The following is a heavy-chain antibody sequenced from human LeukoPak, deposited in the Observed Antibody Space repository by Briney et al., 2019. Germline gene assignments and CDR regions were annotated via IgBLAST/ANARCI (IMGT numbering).Heavy chain of an antibody. CDR1: GFTFSDYW. D-gene: IGHD1-1*01. V-gene: IGHV3-7*01. CDR3: AGGMGYITDY. Sequence: PGGSLRLSCVASGFTFSDYWMNWVRQPPGKGLEWVANIKQDGSEKNYVNSVEGRFTISRDNARNSVYLQMNGLRDDDTAVYYCAGGMGYITDYWGQGILVTVSS. J-gene: IGHJ4*02. CDR2: IKQDGSEK.